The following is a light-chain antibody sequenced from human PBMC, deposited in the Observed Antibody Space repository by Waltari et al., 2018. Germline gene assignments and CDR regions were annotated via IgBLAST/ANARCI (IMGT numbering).Light chain of an antibody. CDR2: EVT. CDR1: SSDVGRYNA. CDR3: CSYASTDSYV. Sequence: QSALTQPASVSGSPGQSITISCTGTSSDVGRYNAVSWSQKHPGKAPKLMIFEVTKRPSGIPYRFSGSKSGNTASLTVTGLQAEDETDYYCCSYASTDSYVFGTGTKVTVL. V-gene: IGLV2-23*02. J-gene: IGLJ1*01.